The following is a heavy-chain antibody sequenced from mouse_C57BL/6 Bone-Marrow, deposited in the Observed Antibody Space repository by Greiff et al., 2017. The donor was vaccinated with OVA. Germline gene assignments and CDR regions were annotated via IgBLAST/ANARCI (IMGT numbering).Heavy chain of an antibody. Sequence: QVQLKQPGAELVKPGASVKLSCKASGYTFTSYWMHWVKQRPGQGLEWIGMIHPNSGSTNYNEKFKSKATLTVDKSSRTAYMQLSSLTSEDSAVYYCPIGPWYFDVWGTGTTVTVSS. D-gene: IGHD2-14*01. CDR1: GYTFTSYW. CDR2: IHPNSGST. V-gene: IGHV1-64*01. CDR3: PIGPWYFDV. J-gene: IGHJ1*03.